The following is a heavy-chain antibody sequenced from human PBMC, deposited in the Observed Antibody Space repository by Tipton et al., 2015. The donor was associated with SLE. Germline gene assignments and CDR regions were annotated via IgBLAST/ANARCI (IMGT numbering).Heavy chain of an antibody. D-gene: IGHD1-26*01. CDR3: ARGAGPFDYYYYGMDV. J-gene: IGHJ6*02. V-gene: IGHV4-38-2*01. Sequence: TLSLTCAVSGYSISSVYYWGWIRQPPGKGLEWIGSIYHSGSTYYNPSLKSRVTISVDTSKNQFSLKLSSVTAADTAVYYCARGAGPFDYYYYGMDVWGQGTTVTVSS. CDR1: GYSISSVYY. CDR2: IYHSGST.